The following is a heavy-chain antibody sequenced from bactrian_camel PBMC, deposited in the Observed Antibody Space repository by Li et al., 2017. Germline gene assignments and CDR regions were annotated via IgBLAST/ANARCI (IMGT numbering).Heavy chain of an antibody. CDR3: AAGGDFGY. J-gene: IGHJ6*01. CDR1: GYSFSTCG. V-gene: IGHV3S53*01. Sequence: QLVESGGGLVQPGGSLRLSCAASGYSFSTCGMGWYRRALGKERELVSTIRLDGLIVYADSVKGRFTISGDNAKNTVYLQMNSLKSEDTALYYCAAGGDFGYWGRGTQVTVS. CDR2: IRLDGLI.